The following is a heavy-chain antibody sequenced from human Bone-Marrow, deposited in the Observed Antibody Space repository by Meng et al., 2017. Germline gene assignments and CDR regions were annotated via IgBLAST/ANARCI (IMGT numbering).Heavy chain of an antibody. CDR1: GYTFTGYY. CDR3: ARVGYYYGSSGYLDY. CDR2: INPNSGST. Sequence: ASVKVSCKDSGYTFTGYYMHWVRQAPGQGLEWMGWINPNSGSTNYAQKFQGRVTMTRDTSISTAYMELSRLGSDDTAVYYCARVGYYYGSSGYLDYWGQGTLVTVSS. D-gene: IGHD3-22*01. J-gene: IGHJ4*02. V-gene: IGHV1-2*02.